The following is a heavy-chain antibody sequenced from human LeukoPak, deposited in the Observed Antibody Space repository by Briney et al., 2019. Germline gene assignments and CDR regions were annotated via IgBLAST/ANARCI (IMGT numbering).Heavy chain of an antibody. CDR2: MYYSGST. V-gene: IGHV4-59*01. Sequence: SETLSPTCTVSGGSISSYYWSWIRQPPGKGLEWIGYMYYSGSTNYNPSLKSRVTISVDTSKNQFSLKLSSVTAADTAVYYCASLYSGSYDTGSFDYFNYWGQGTLVTVSS. J-gene: IGHJ4*02. CDR3: ASLYSGSYDTGSFDYFNY. D-gene: IGHD1-26*01. CDR1: GGSISSYY.